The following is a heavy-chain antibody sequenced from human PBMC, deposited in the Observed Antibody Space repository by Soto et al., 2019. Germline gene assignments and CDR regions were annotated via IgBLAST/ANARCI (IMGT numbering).Heavy chain of an antibody. V-gene: IGHV3-23*01. Sequence: PGGSLRLSCAASGFTCSSYAMSWVRQAPGKGLEWVSAISGSGGSTYYADSVKGRFTISRDNSKNTLYLQMNSLRAEDTAVYYCAKDFWSGYYISALDYWGQGTLVTVS. D-gene: IGHD3-3*01. J-gene: IGHJ4*02. CDR3: AKDFWSGYYISALDY. CDR2: ISGSGGST. CDR1: GFTCSSYA.